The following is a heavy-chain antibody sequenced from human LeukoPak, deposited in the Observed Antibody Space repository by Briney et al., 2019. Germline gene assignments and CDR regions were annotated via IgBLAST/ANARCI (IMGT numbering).Heavy chain of an antibody. J-gene: IGHJ4*02. CDR1: GGSIINYY. CDR2: IHDSGIT. V-gene: IGHV4-59*01. CDR3: ARASSGWYGLFDN. Sequence: PSETLSLTCSVSGGSIINYYWSWIRQPPGKALECIGYIHDSGITNYNPSLKRRVTISVDTSRNQFSLRLRSVTAADTAVYYCARASSGWYGLFDNWGQGTLVTVSS. D-gene: IGHD6-19*01.